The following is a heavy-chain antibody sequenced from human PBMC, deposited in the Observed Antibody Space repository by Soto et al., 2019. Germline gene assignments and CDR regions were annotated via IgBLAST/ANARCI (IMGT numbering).Heavy chain of an antibody. CDR3: ARDYCTGYYYDSSGPFDY. D-gene: IGHD3-22*01. Sequence: EVQLVESGGGLVKPGGSLRLSCAASGFTFSSYSMNWVRQSPGKGLEWVSSISSSSSYIYYADSVKGRFTISRDNAKNSLYLQMNSLRAEDTAVYYCARDYCTGYYYDSSGPFDYWGQGTLVTVSS. CDR1: GFTFSSYS. CDR2: ISSSSSYI. V-gene: IGHV3-21*01. J-gene: IGHJ4*02.